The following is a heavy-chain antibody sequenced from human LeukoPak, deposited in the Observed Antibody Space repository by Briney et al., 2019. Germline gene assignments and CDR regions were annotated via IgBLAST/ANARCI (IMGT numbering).Heavy chain of an antibody. CDR1: GGSISSSSYY. CDR3: ARKYSSGWYPY. Sequence: PSETLSLTCTVSGGSISSSSYYWGWIRQPPGKGLEWIGSICYSGSTYYNPSLKSRVTISVDTSKNQFSLKLSSVTAADTAVYYCARKYSSGWYPYWGQGNLVTVSS. J-gene: IGHJ4*02. V-gene: IGHV4-39*01. D-gene: IGHD6-19*01. CDR2: ICYSGST.